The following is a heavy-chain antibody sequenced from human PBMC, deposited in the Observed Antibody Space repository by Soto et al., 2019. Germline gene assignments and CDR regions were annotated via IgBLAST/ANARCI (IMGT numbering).Heavy chain of an antibody. J-gene: IGHJ6*02. CDR1: GGSISSGGYY. CDR2: IYYSGST. CDR3: VRGGGDIWFGESRRYYYGMDV. Sequence: PSETLSLTCTVSGGSISSGGYYWSWIRQHPGKGLEWIGYIYYSGSTYYNPSLKSRVTISVDTSKNQFSLKLSSVTAADTAVYYCVRGGGDIWFGESRRYYYGMDVWGQGTTVTVSS. D-gene: IGHD3-10*01. V-gene: IGHV4-31*03.